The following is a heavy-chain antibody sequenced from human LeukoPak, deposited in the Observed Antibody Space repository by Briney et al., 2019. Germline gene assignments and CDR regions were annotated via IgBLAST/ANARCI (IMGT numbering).Heavy chain of an antibody. J-gene: IGHJ6*02. CDR3: AKGKDDYSNYRYYYGMDV. D-gene: IGHD4-11*01. Sequence: PGGSLRLSCAASGFTFSSYAMSWVRQAPGKGLEWVSAISGSGGSTYYADSVKGRFTISRDNSKNTLYLQMNSLRAEDTAVYYCAKGKDDYSNYRYYYGMDVWGQGTTVTVSS. V-gene: IGHV3-23*01. CDR2: ISGSGGST. CDR1: GFTFSSYA.